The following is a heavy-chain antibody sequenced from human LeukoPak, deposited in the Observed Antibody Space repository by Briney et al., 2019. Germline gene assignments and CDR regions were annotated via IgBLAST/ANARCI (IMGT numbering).Heavy chain of an antibody. CDR1: GFTFSTYS. V-gene: IGHV3-21*01. D-gene: IGHD2-2*01. J-gene: IGHJ4*02. CDR2: ISSSSSYI. CDR3: ATVPAADDY. Sequence: KSGGSLRLSCAASGFTFSTYSMNWVRQAPGKELEWVAYISSSSSYIYYADSVKGRFTISRDNAKNSLYLQMNSLRAEDTAVYYCATVPAADDYWGQGTPVTVSS.